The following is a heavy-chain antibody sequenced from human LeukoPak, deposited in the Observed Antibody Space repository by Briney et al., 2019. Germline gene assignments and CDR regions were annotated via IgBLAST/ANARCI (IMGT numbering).Heavy chain of an antibody. CDR3: AAETTSTIFGPT. CDR1: VFTFTNSA. J-gene: IGHJ5*02. Sequence: GASVTVSYKASVFTFTNSAMQWVRQARGQRCEWIGWIVVGSGNTNYAQKFQERVTITRDMSTSTAYMELSSLRSEDTAVYYCAAETTSTIFGPTWGQGTLVTVSS. CDR2: IVVGSGNT. V-gene: IGHV1-58*02. D-gene: IGHD3-3*01.